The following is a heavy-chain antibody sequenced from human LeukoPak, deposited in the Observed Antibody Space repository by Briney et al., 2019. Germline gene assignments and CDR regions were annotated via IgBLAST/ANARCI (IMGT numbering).Heavy chain of an antibody. CDR3: AKDRTGLDY. D-gene: IGHD7-27*01. Sequence: QPGGSLRLSCAASGFTFSNAWMSWVRQAPGKGLEWVSAISGSGGSTYYADSVKGRFTISRDNSKNTLYLQMNSLRAEDTAVYYCAKDRTGLDYWGQGTLVTVSS. J-gene: IGHJ4*02. CDR2: ISGSGGST. V-gene: IGHV3-23*01. CDR1: GFTFSNAW.